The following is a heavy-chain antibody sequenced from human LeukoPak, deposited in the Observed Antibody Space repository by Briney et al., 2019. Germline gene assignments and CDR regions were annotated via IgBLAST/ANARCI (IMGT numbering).Heavy chain of an antibody. CDR2: MNPNSGNT. Sequence: GASVKVSCTASGYTFTSYDINWVRQATGQGLEWMGWMNPNSGNTGYAQKFQGRVTMTRNTSISTAYMELSSLRSEDTAVYYCAQYDSSGYYRDYWGQGTLVTVSS. CDR3: AQYDSSGYYRDY. CDR1: GYTFTSYD. J-gene: IGHJ4*02. D-gene: IGHD3-22*01. V-gene: IGHV1-8*01.